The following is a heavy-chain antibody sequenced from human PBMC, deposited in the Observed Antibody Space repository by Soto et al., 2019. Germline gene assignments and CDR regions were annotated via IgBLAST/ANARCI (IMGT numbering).Heavy chain of an antibody. J-gene: IGHJ6*02. CDR3: ARDGYDFWSAWYYYYGMDV. CDR1: GFTFSSYV. D-gene: IGHD3-3*01. Sequence: PGGSLRRSCAASGFTFSSYVMHWGRQAPGKGLEWVAVIWYDGSNKYYADSVKGRFTISRDNSKNTLYLQMNSLRAEDTAVYYCARDGYDFWSAWYYYYGMDVWGQGTTVTVSS. CDR2: IWYDGSNK. V-gene: IGHV3-33*01.